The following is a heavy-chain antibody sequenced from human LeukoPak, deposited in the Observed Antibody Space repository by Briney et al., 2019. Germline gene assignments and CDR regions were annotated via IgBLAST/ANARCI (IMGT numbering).Heavy chain of an antibody. CDR1: GFTFSTFW. V-gene: IGHV3-7*03. D-gene: IGHD3-22*01. CDR3: AKGGRGVVVINFDY. J-gene: IGHJ4*02. CDR2: INQDATEE. Sequence: GGSLRLSCEASGFTFSTFWMSWVRQAPGKGLEWVANINQDATEEYYVDSVKGRFTISRDNSKNSLYLQMNSLRTEDTALYYCAKGGRGVVVINFDYWGQGTLVTVSS.